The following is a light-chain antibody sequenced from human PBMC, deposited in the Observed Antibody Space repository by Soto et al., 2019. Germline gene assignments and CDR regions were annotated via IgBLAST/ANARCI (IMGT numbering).Light chain of an antibody. CDR2: GAT. J-gene: IGKJ3*01. CDR1: QTVYGDF. V-gene: IGKV3-20*01. CDR3: HVDGNSPLT. Sequence: ETVLTQSPGTLSLSPGERATLSCRASQTVYGDFVSWYHQRPGQALRLLIHGATTRASDIPDRFSDSVSGTDLNLTISSPAPGDTAVYFCHVDGNSPLTFGARTKLDFK.